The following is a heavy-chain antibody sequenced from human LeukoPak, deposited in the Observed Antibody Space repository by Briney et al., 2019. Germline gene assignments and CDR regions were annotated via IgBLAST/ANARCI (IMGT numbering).Heavy chain of an antibody. CDR1: GGSISSYY. CDR2: IYYSGST. D-gene: IGHD3-9*01. V-gene: IGHV4-59*08. J-gene: IGHJ4*02. Sequence: SETLSLTCTVSGGSISSYYWSWIRQPPGKGLEWIGYIYYSGSTNYNPSLKSRVTISVDTSKNQFSLKLSSVTAADTAVYYCARHFVYYDTLTGRVPYYFDYWGQGTLVTVSS. CDR3: ARHFVYYDTLTGRVPYYFDY.